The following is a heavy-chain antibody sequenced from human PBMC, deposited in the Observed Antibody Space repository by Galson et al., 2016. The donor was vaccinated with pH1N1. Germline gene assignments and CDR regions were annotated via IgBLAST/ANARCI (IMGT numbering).Heavy chain of an antibody. D-gene: IGHD3-10*01. Sequence: LRLSCAASGFAFNYFAMTWVRQAPGKGLVWVSSINGRGTSTYYTDSVKGRFTISRDNSRSTLYLQFSALTVDDTAVYYCAKEGRWYGGNWFDPWGQGTLVTVSS. J-gene: IGHJ5*02. CDR3: AKEGRWYGGNWFDP. V-gene: IGHV3-23*01. CDR1: GFAFNYFA. CDR2: INGRGTST.